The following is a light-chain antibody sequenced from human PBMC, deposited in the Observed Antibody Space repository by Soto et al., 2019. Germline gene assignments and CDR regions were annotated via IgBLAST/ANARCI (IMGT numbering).Light chain of an antibody. V-gene: IGKV1-5*01. CDR2: DAS. CDR3: QHYNSYPTWT. CDR1: QSISSW. Sequence: DIQMTQSPSTLSASVGDRVTITCRASQSISSWLAWYQQKPGKAPKLLIYDASSLESGVPSSFSGSGSGTEFTLTISSLLPDDFATYYCQHYNSYPTWTFGQGTKVEIK. J-gene: IGKJ1*01.